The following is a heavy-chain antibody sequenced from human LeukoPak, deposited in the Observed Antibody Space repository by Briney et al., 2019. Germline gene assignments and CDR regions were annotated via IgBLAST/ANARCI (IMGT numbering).Heavy chain of an antibody. J-gene: IGHJ5*02. CDR2: MNPNSGNT. V-gene: IGHV1-8*01. CDR3: ARVRGPSKGILDIVVVPAANARTFDP. D-gene: IGHD2-2*01. Sequence: ASVKVSCKASGYTFTRYDINWLRQATGHGLEWMGWMNPNSGNTGYAHKFQGRVTMNRNTSISTAYMELSSLRSEDTAVYYCARVRGPSKGILDIVVVPAANARTFDPWGQGTLVTVSS. CDR1: GYTFTRYD.